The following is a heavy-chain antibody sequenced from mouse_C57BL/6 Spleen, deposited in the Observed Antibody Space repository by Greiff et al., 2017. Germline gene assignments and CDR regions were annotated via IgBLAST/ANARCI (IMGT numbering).Heavy chain of an antibody. CDR2: ISSGSSTI. CDR1: GFTFSDYG. CDR3: ARGGQLGRGWFAY. V-gene: IGHV5-17*01. D-gene: IGHD4-1*02. J-gene: IGHJ3*01. Sequence: EVQLVASGGGLVKPGGSLKLSCAASGFTFSDYGMHWVRQAPEKGLEWVAYISSGSSTIYYADTVKGRFTISRDNAKNTLFLQMTSLRSEDTAMYYCARGGQLGRGWFAYWGEGTLVTVSA.